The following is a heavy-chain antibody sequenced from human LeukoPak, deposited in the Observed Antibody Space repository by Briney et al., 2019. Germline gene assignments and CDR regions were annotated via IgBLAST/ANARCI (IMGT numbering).Heavy chain of an antibody. CDR1: GFTFSSYA. V-gene: IGHV3-23*01. CDR2: ISGSGGSA. D-gene: IGHD4-17*01. J-gene: IGHJ4*02. CDR3: ASTDYGDYLWITY. Sequence: HPGGSLRLSCAASGFTFSSYAMSWVRQAPGRGLEWVSAISGSGGSAYYADSVKGRFTISRDNSKNTLYLQMNSLRAEDTAVYYCASTDYGDYLWITYWGQGTLVTVSS.